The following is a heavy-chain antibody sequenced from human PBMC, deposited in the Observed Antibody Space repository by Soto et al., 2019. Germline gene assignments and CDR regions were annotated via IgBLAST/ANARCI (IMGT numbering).Heavy chain of an antibody. Sequence: PSETLSLTCTVSGGSSSSYYWSWIRQPPGKGLEWIGYIYYSGSTNYNPSLKSRVTISVDTSKNQFSLKLSSVTAADTAVYYCARRYGSFFDIWGQGTMVTVSS. CDR2: IYYSGST. D-gene: IGHD3-10*01. V-gene: IGHV4-59*08. CDR3: ARRYGSFFDI. CDR1: GGSSSSYY. J-gene: IGHJ3*02.